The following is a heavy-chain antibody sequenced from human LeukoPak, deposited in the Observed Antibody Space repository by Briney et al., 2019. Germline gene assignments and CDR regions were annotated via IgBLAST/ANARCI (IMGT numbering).Heavy chain of an antibody. CDR1: AGTFSSYT. V-gene: IGHV1-69*02. D-gene: IGHD1-14*01. CDR2: IIPVLGIA. Sequence: ASGKVSCKAAAGTFSSYTISWVRQAPGQGREWMGRIIPVLGIANYAQNLQGRVTISADKSTSTAYMELSSLRSDDTAVHYCASAGVVTHQRGNHWFDPWGQGTLVTVSS. J-gene: IGHJ5*02. CDR3: ASAGVVTHQRGNHWFDP.